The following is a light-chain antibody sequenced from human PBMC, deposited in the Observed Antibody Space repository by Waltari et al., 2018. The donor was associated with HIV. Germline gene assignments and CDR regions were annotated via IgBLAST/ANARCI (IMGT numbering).Light chain of an antibody. CDR1: QSLLHSNGYNY. CDR2: LGS. CDR3: MQALQTPWT. V-gene: IGKV2-28*01. J-gene: IGKJ1*01. Sequence: DIVMTQSPLSLSVTPGEPASISCRSGQSLLHSNGYNYLDWYLQKPGQSPKLLIYLGSNRASGVPDRFTGSGSGTDFTLKISRVEAEDVGVYYCMQALQTPWTFGQGTKVEIK.